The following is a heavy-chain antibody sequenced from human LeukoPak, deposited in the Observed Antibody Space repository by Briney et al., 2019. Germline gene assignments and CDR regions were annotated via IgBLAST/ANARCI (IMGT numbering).Heavy chain of an antibody. V-gene: IGHV3-7*04. Sequence: PGGTPRPSCVGTGFTFSRYWVTWVRQAPGKGLEWVANIKDDGSEKYSVDSVKGRFTISRDNAKNLLYLQMSSLRAEDSAVYYCARARIDYWGQGTLVTVSS. CDR2: IKDDGSEK. D-gene: IGHD1-14*01. CDR1: GFTFSRYW. CDR3: ARARIDY. J-gene: IGHJ4*02.